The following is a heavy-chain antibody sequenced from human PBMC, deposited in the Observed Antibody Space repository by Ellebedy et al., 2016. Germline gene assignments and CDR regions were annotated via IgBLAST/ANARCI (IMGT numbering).Heavy chain of an antibody. CDR3: ARINDCSSTSCPRGWFNP. Sequence: SETLSLXXTVSGGSISSYYWSWIRQPPGKGLEWIGYIYCSGSTNYNPSLKSRVTISVDTSKNQFSLKLSSVTAADTAVYYCARINDCSSTSCPRGWFNPWGQGTLVTVSS. CDR1: GGSISSYY. J-gene: IGHJ5*02. CDR2: IYCSGST. D-gene: IGHD2-2*01. V-gene: IGHV4-59*12.